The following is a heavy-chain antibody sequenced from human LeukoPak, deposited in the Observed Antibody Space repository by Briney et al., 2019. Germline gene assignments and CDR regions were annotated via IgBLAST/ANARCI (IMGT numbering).Heavy chain of an antibody. Sequence: PSETLSLTCTVSGGSISSGSCYWSWIRQPAGKGLEWIGRIYTSGSTNYNPSLKSRVTISVDTSKNQFSLKLSSVTAADTAVYYCARGRINYDSSGYYLDAFDIWGQGTMVTVSS. CDR3: ARGRINYDSSGYYLDAFDI. CDR1: GGSISSGSCY. V-gene: IGHV4-61*02. CDR2: IYTSGST. D-gene: IGHD3-22*01. J-gene: IGHJ3*02.